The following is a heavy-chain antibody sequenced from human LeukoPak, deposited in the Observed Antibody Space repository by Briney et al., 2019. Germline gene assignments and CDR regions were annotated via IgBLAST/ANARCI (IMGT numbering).Heavy chain of an antibody. Sequence: PGGSLRLSCAASGFTFSSYSMNWVRQAPGKGLEWVSSISSSSSYIYYADSVKGRFTISRDNAKNSLYLQMNSLRAEDTAVYYCAKDSASYGDPDAFDIWGQGTMVTVSS. CDR3: AKDSASYGDPDAFDI. V-gene: IGHV3-21*01. J-gene: IGHJ3*02. D-gene: IGHD4-17*01. CDR2: ISSSSSYI. CDR1: GFTFSSYS.